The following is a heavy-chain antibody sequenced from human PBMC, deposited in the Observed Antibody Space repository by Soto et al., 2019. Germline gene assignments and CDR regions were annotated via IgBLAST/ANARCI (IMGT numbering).Heavy chain of an antibody. CDR2: ISAHNGNT. V-gene: IGHV1-18*01. Sequence: QVHLVQSGAEVKKPGASVKVSCKASGYTFTSYGITWVRQAPGQGLEWMGWISAHNGNTDYAQKPQGRVIVTIDTPTSTPYMELRRLRSDDPAVYYCARGRYGDYWGQGALVTASS. D-gene: IGHD1-1*01. CDR3: ARGRYGDY. J-gene: IGHJ4*02. CDR1: GYTFTSYG.